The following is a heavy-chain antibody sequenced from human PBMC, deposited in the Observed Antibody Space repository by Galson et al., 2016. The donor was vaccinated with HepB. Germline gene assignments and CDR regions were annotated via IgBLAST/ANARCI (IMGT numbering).Heavy chain of an antibody. CDR1: GFSLTTYGVA. V-gene: IGHV2-5*02. CDR2: IHWDDDK. J-gene: IGHJ3*02. D-gene: IGHD4-17*01. Sequence: PALVKPTQTLTLTCTFSGFSLTTYGVAVGWIRQPPGKALEWLALIHWDDDKRYSPPLRTRLTITKDTSKSQVVLSMANMDPVDTATYYCAHMVSHSGENDAFDIWGQGTRVAVSS. CDR3: AHMVSHSGENDAFDI.